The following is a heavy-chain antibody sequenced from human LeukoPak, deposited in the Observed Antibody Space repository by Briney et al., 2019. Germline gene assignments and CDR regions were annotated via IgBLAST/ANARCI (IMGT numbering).Heavy chain of an antibody. CDR3: ASYYSSDYYYYYMDV. V-gene: IGHV1-24*01. CDR2: FDPEDGET. Sequence: ASVKVSCKVSGYTLTELSMHWVRQAPGKGLEWMGVFDPEDGETIYAQKFQGRVTITADESTSTAYMELSSLRSEDTAVYYCASYYSSDYYYYYMDVWGKGTTVTVSS. CDR1: GYTLTELS. J-gene: IGHJ6*03. D-gene: IGHD3-10*01.